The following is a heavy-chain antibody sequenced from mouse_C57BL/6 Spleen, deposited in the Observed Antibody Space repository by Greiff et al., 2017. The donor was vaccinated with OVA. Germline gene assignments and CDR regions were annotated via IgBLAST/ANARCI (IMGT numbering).Heavy chain of an antibody. CDR1: GYSITSGYY. Sequence: DVQLQESGPGLVKPSQSLSLTCSVTGYSITSGYYWNWIRQFPGNKLEWMGYISYDGSNNYNPSLKNRISITRDTSKNQFFLKLNSVTTEDTATYYCARGIYSKGYFDVWGTGTTVTVSS. D-gene: IGHD2-5*01. J-gene: IGHJ1*03. V-gene: IGHV3-6*01. CDR3: ARGIYSKGYFDV. CDR2: ISYDGSN.